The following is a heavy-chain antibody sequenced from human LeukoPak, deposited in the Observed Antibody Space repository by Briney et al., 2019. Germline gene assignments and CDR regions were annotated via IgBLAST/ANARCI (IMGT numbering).Heavy chain of an antibody. CDR3: ARGRDSRGYQFMGFDS. CDR2: IYYSGST. CDR1: GGSISSSSYY. J-gene: IGHJ4*02. D-gene: IGHD3-22*01. V-gene: IGHV4-39*01. Sequence: SETLSLTCTVSGGSISSSSYYWGWIRQPPGKGLEWIGSIYYSGSTYYNPSLKSRVTISVDTSKNQFSLKLSSVTAADTAVYYCARGRDSRGYQFMGFDSWGQGALVTVSS.